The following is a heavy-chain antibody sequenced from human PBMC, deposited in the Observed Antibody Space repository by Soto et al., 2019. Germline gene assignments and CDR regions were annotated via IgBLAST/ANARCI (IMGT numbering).Heavy chain of an antibody. J-gene: IGHJ5*02. CDR3: AMIILTGYYGLEP. V-gene: IGHV4-59*03. CDR2: IYYTGKT. CDR1: GDSLTSYY. Sequence: QVQLQESGPGLVKPSETLSLTCSVSGDSLTSYYWTWVRQPPGKGLEWIGYIYYTGKTNYNPPLKSRVTISMDLSKNQFSLELRSLTAADTAVYYCAMIILTGYYGLEPWGQGTLVIVSA. D-gene: IGHD3-9*01.